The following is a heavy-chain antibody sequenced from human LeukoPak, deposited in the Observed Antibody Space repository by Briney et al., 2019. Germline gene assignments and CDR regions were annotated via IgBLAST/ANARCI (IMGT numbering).Heavy chain of an antibody. Sequence: PSETLSLTCTVSGGSISSYYWSWIRQPPGKGLEWIGYTYYSGSTNYNPSLKSRVTISVDTSKNQFSLKLSSVTAADTAVYYCARGISNYDHYFDYWGQGTLVTVSS. D-gene: IGHD4-11*01. CDR1: GGSISSYY. J-gene: IGHJ4*02. CDR2: TYYSGST. V-gene: IGHV4-59*01. CDR3: ARGISNYDHYFDY.